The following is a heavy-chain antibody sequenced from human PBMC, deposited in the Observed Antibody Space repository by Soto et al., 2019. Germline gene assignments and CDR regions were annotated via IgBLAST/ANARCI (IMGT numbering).Heavy chain of an antibody. Sequence: GGSLRLSCAASGVTVSGNHMSWVRQAPGKGLDWVSVIYSGGDTYYADSAKGRFTISRDNSKNTLYLQMNSLRAEYTAVYYCVRDRYSTSRVYYYYGMDVWGQGTTVTVSS. J-gene: IGHJ6*02. CDR2: IYSGGDT. CDR3: VRDRYSTSRVYYYYGMDV. V-gene: IGHV3-53*01. D-gene: IGHD6-6*01. CDR1: GVTVSGNH.